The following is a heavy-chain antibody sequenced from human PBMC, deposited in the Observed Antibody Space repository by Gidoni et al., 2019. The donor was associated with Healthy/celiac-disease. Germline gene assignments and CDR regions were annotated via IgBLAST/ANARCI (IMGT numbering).Heavy chain of an antibody. CDR2: ISGSGGST. V-gene: IGHV3-23*01. D-gene: IGHD3-22*01. CDR3: ANPNYDSSGYYYAD. Sequence: EVQLLESGGGLVQPGGSLRLSCAASGFTFSSYAMSWVRQAPGKGLELVSAISGSGGSTYYADSVKGRFTISRDNSKNTLYLQRNSLRAEDTAVYYCANPNYDSSGYYYADWGQGTLVTVSS. J-gene: IGHJ4*02. CDR1: GFTFSSYA.